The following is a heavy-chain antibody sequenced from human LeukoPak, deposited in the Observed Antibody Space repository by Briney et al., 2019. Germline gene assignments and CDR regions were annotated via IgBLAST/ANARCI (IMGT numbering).Heavy chain of an antibody. CDR3: AKPGIAAAGSGWFDP. V-gene: IGHV3-23*01. CDR2: ISGSGGST. J-gene: IGHJ5*02. D-gene: IGHD6-13*01. CDR1: GFTFSSYA. Sequence: RGSLRLSCAASGFTFSSYAMSWVRQAPGKRLEWVSAISGSGGSTYYADSVKGRFTISRDNPTNTLYLQMNSLRDEDTDVYYCAKPGIAAAGSGWFDPWGQGTLVTVSS.